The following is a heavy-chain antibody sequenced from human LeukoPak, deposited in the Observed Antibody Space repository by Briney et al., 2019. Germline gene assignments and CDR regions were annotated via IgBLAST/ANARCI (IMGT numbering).Heavy chain of an antibody. CDR1: GFPFDDKA. J-gene: IGHJ4*02. Sequence: GRSLRLSCAASGFPFDDKAMHWVRQAPGKGLELVAGISRNSDSTGYADSVKGRFTISRDNAKNSLYLQMNSLRAEDMALYYCVKDIGSGSYRYGGYFDYWGQGTLVTVSS. D-gene: IGHD1-26*01. V-gene: IGHV3-9*03. CDR2: ISRNSDST. CDR3: VKDIGSGSYRYGGYFDY.